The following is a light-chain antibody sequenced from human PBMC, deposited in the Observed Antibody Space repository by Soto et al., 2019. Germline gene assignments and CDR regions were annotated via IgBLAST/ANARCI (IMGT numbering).Light chain of an antibody. Sequence: EIVLTQSPGTLSLSPGERATLSCRASQSVSSSFLAWFQQQPGQAPRLLIYGASSRATGIPDRFSGSGSGTVFTLTISRLEPEDFAVYYCQQYSSSPITFGQGTRLEIK. J-gene: IGKJ5*01. CDR2: GAS. V-gene: IGKV3-20*01. CDR1: QSVSSSF. CDR3: QQYSSSPIT.